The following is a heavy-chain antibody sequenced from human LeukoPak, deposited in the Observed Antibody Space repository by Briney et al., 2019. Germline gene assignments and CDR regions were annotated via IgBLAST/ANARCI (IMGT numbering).Heavy chain of an antibody. D-gene: IGHD1-26*01. J-gene: IGHJ4*02. CDR1: GFTFDDYA. V-gene: IGHV3-43*02. CDR2: LSGDGGST. Sequence: PGGSLRLSCAASGFTFDDYAMHWVRQAPGKGLEWVSLLSGDGGSTYYADSVKGRFTISRDNRKNSQHLQMYSLRTEDTALYYCSIEISGCDRDYWGQGTLVTVS. CDR3: SIEISGCDRDY.